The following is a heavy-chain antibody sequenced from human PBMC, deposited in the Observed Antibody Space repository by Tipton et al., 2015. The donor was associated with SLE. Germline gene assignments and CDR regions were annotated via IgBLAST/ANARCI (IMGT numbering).Heavy chain of an antibody. J-gene: IGHJ6*03. CDR2: ISFDGSKM. V-gene: IGHV3-30*04. CDR1: GFGFSSHA. CDR3: ARPNWGGDYYYYMDV. D-gene: IGHD7-27*01. Sequence: SLRLSCADSGFGFSSHAMHWVRQAPGKGLEWVAIISFDGSKMYYADSVKGRFTLSRDNSKNTLYLQMNSLRAEDTAVYYCARPNWGGDYYYYMDVWGKGTTVTVSS.